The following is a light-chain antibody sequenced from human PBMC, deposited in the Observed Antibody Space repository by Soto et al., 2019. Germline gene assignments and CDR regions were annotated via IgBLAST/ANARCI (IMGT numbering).Light chain of an antibody. CDR1: QSLDNC. CDR3: PQYYSYPRT. J-gene: IGKJ1*01. V-gene: IGKV1-5*01. CDR2: AAS. Sequence: DIRMTQSPSTLSASIGDRVTITCLASQSLDNCLAWYQQKPGTAPILLIYAASTLQSGVSSRFSGSGSGTDFTLTISCLQAEDFATYYCPQYYSYPRTFGQGTKVDI.